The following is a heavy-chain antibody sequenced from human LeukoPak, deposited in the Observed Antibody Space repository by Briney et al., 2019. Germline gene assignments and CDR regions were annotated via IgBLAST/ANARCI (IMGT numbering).Heavy chain of an antibody. V-gene: IGHV1-8*01. CDR1: GYTFTSYD. CDR2: MNPNSGNT. D-gene: IGHD3-22*01. CDR3: ATALPDSSGYSYYYMDV. Sequence: ASVKVSCKASGYTFTSYDINWVRQATGQGLEWMGWMNPNSGNTGYAQKFQGRVTMTRSTSISTAYMELSSLRFEDTAVYYCATALPDSSGYSYYYMDVWGKGTTVTVSS. J-gene: IGHJ6*03.